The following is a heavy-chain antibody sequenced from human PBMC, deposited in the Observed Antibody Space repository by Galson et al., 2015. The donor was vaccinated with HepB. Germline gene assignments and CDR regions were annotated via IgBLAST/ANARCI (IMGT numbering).Heavy chain of an antibody. CDR3: ASYIAAAADH. J-gene: IGHJ1*01. CDR2: ISYSGNP. V-gene: IGHV4-39*01. CDR1: GGSISSGSYY. Sequence: SETLSLTCVVSGGSISSGSYYWAWIRQPPGQGLEWIGAISYSGNPFYNPSLRSRVTISADTSKNQLSLRLSSVAAADTAVYYCASYIAAAADHWGRGTRVTVSP. D-gene: IGHD6-13*01.